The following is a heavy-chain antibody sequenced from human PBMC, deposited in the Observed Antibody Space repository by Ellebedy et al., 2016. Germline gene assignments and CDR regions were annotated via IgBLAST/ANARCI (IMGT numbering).Heavy chain of an antibody. V-gene: IGHV4-39*07. J-gene: IGHJ2*01. CDR1: GGSISSSSYY. D-gene: IGHD4-17*01. CDR3: ARGIVVDYGDPYWYFDL. CDR2: IYYSGST. Sequence: GSLRLSXTVSGGSISSSSYYWGWIRQPPGKGLEWIGSIYYSGSTYYNPSLKSRVTISVDTSKNQFSLKLSSVTAADTAVYYCARGIVVDYGDPYWYFDLWGRGTLVTVSS.